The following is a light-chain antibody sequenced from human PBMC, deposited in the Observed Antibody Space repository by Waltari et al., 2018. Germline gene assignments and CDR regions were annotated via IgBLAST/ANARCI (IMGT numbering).Light chain of an antibody. CDR1: QKIYTY. Sequence: DIQMTQSPSSLSASVGDRVTITCRASQKIYTYLNWYQQKAGKAPNLLISSVSTLQSEVPSRFSGSGSGTEFTLTISSLQPEDFATYFCQQSYNTPPMYTFGQGTKLELK. CDR2: SVS. CDR3: QQSYNTPPMYT. J-gene: IGKJ2*01. V-gene: IGKV1-39*01.